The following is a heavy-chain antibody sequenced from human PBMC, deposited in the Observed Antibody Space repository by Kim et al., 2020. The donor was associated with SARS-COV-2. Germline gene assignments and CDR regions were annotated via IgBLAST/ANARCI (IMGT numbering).Heavy chain of an antibody. CDR2: IYHSGST. CDR3: ARLLLWFGARGGGMDV. J-gene: IGHJ6*02. V-gene: IGHV4-4*02. Sequence: SETLSLTCAVSGGSISSSNWWSWVRQPPGKGLEWIGEIYHSGSTNYNPSLKSRVTISVDKSKNQFSLKLSSVTAADTAVYYCARLLLWFGARGGGMDVWGQGTTVTVSS. D-gene: IGHD3-10*01. CDR1: GGSISSSNW.